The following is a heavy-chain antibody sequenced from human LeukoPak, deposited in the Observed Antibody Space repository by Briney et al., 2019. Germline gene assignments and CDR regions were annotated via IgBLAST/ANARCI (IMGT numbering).Heavy chain of an antibody. V-gene: IGHV1-2*02. CDR3: VREAAGHWYFDL. Sequence: GASVKVSCKASGYTFTGYYMHWVRQAPGQGLEWMGWINPNSGGTNYAQKFQGRVTMTRDTSISTAYMELSSLKASDTAIYYCVREAAGHWYFDLWGRGTLVTVSS. CDR1: GYTFTGYY. D-gene: IGHD6-25*01. J-gene: IGHJ2*01. CDR2: INPNSGGT.